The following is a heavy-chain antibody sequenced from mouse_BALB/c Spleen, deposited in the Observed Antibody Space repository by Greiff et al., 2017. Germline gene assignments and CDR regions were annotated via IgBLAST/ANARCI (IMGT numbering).Heavy chain of an antibody. V-gene: IGHV5-6*01. D-gene: IGHD1-1*01. Sequence: EVKLMESGGDLVKPGGSLKLSCAASGFTFSSYGMSWVRQTPDKRLEWVATISSGGSYTYYPDSVKGRFTISRDNAKNTLYLQMSSLKSEDTAMYYCASNYGSSFYAMDYWGQGTSVTVSS. CDR2: ISSGGSYT. CDR1: GFTFSSYG. CDR3: ASNYGSSFYAMDY. J-gene: IGHJ4*01.